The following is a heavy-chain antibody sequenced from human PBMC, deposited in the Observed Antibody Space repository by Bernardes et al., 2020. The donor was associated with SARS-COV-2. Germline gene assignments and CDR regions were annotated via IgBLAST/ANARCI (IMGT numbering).Heavy chain of an antibody. CDR1: GGSFSGYY. J-gene: IGHJ4*02. CDR3: ARGRRIRTIDY. V-gene: IGHV4-34*01. CDR2: INHSGST. Sequence: SETLSLTCAVYGGSFSGYYWSWIRQPPGKGLEWIGEINHSGSTNYNPSLKSRVTISVDTSKNQFSLKLSSVTAADTAVYYCARGRRIRTIDYWGQGTLVTVSS.